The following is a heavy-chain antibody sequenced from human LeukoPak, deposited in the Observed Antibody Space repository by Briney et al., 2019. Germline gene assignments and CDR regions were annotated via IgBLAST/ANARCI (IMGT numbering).Heavy chain of an antibody. CDR1: GYTFTGYY. D-gene: IGHD3-22*01. V-gene: IGHV1-2*02. CDR2: INPNSGGT. J-gene: IGHJ4*02. CDR3: AREHIFYDSSGYYFDY. Sequence: ASVKVSCKASGYTFTGYYMHWVRQAPGQGLEWMGWINPNSGGTNYAQKFQGRVTMTRDTSISTAYMELSRLRSDDTAVYYCAREHIFYDSSGYYFDYWGQGTLVTVSS.